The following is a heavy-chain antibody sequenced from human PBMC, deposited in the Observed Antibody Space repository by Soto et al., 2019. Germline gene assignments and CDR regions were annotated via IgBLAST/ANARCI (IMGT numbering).Heavy chain of an antibody. Sequence: QVQLVQSGAEVKKPGSSVKVSCKASGGTFSSYTISWVRQAPGQGVEWMGRITPIHGIANYAQKYQGRVTLTADKSESTEYMELSSVRSEDTAVYYCARDLSSWYRSRAFDIWGQGTMVTVSS. J-gene: IGHJ3*02. CDR3: ARDLSSWYRSRAFDI. V-gene: IGHV1-69*08. D-gene: IGHD6-13*01. CDR2: ITPIHGIA. CDR1: GGTFSSYT.